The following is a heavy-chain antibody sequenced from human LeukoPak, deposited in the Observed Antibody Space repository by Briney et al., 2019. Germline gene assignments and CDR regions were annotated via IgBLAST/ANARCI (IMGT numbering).Heavy chain of an antibody. CDR2: IYHSGST. V-gene: IGHV4-30-2*01. CDR3: ARDSNQWLVTLD. D-gene: IGHD6-19*01. J-gene: IGHJ4*02. CDR1: GGSISSGGYS. Sequence: SETLSLTCAVSGGSISSGGYSWSWIRQPPGKGLEWIGYIYHSGSTYYNPSLKSRVTISVDRSKNQFSLKLSSVTAADTAVYYCARDSNQWLVTLDWGQGTLVTVSS.